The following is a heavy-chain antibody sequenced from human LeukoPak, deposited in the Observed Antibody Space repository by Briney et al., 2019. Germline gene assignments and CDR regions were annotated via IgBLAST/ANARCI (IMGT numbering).Heavy chain of an antibody. J-gene: IGHJ5*02. D-gene: IGHD2-2*01. CDR3: TKKLWWDCSGTNCPKADLFDP. Sequence: GASVKVSCKASGYTFTSYYMHWVRQAPGQGLEWMGIINPSGGSTSYAQKFQGRVTMTRDTSTSTVYMELNSLRAEDTAVYYCTKKLWWDCSGTNCPKADLFDPWGQGTLVTVSS. CDR2: INPSGGST. V-gene: IGHV1-46*01. CDR1: GYTFTSYY.